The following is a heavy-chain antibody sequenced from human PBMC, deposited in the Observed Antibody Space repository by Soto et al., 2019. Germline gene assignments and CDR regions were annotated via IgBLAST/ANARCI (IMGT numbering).Heavy chain of an antibody. V-gene: IGHV4-39*01. Sequence: SETLSLTCTVSNGSISSAIYYWGWIRQPPGKGLEWIGSIYHSGSTYYNPSLQGRVTISVDTSKNQFSLKLSSVTAADTAVYFCAGRSSLASVQVYFGEISNYNWFDPWGQGTLVTVCS. D-gene: IGHD3-10*01. J-gene: IGHJ5*02. CDR3: AGRSSLASVQVYFGEISNYNWFDP. CDR2: IYHSGST. CDR1: NGSISSAIYY.